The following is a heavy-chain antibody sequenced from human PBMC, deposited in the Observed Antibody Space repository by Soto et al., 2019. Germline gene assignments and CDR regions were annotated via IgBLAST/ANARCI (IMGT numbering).Heavy chain of an antibody. CDR2: INPSGGST. J-gene: IGHJ6*02. CDR3: ARNLDQQLPKHYYYSGMDV. CDR1: GYTLTSYY. D-gene: IGHD6-13*01. V-gene: IGHV1-46*03. Sequence: ASVKVACKAPGYTLTSYYMHWVRQAPGQGLEWMGIINPSGGSTNYAQKFQGRVTMTRDTSTSTVYMELSSLRSEDTAVYYCARNLDQQLPKHYYYSGMDVWGQGTTLTVSS.